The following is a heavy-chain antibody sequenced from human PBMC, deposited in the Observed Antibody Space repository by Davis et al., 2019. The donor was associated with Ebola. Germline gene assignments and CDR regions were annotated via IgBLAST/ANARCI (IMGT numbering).Heavy chain of an antibody. Sequence: SETLSLTCTVSGGSIGSSSYYWGWIRQPPGKGLEWIGSIYYSGSTYYNPSLKSRVTISVDTSKNQFSLKLSSVTAADTAVYYCARGRRSYQLLLGSWFDPWGQGTLVTVSS. CDR2: IYYSGST. CDR3: ARGRRSYQLLLGSWFDP. J-gene: IGHJ5*02. D-gene: IGHD2-2*01. V-gene: IGHV4-39*01. CDR1: GGSIGSSSYY.